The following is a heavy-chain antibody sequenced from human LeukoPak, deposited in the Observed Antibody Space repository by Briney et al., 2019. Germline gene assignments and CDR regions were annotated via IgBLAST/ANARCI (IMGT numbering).Heavy chain of an antibody. CDR1: GYTFTYYY. J-gene: IGHJ6*02. Sequence: GASVKVSCKASGYTFTYYYMHWVRQAPGQGLEWMGWINPNSGGTNYAQKFQGRVTMTKDTSISTAYMELSRLRSDDTAVYYCASGGDCSSTRCLPPGVWGQGTTVTVSS. CDR2: INPNSGGT. V-gene: IGHV1-2*02. D-gene: IGHD2-2*01. CDR3: ASGGDCSSTRCLPPGV.